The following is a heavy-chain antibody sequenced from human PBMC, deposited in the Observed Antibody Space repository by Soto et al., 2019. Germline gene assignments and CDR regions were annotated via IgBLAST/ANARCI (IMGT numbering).Heavy chain of an antibody. J-gene: IGHJ6*02. CDR1: GDSVSSKSAV. CDR3: AREVAEPGYYYYGLDV. CDR2: TYYTSRWYY. V-gene: IGHV6-1*01. Sequence: PSQTLSLTCAISGDSVSSKSAVWNWIRQSPSRGLEWLGRTYYTSRWYYDYATSVKSRITINPDTSKSQFSLQLTSVTPEDTAVYYCAREVAEPGYYYYGLDVWGQGTTVTVSS.